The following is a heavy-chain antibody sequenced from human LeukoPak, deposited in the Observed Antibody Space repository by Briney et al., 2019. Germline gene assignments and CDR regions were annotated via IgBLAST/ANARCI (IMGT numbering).Heavy chain of an antibody. V-gene: IGHV4-39*01. D-gene: IGHD5-18*01. CDR1: GGSISSSSYY. CDR3: ARLGAGHGYWLDY. J-gene: IGHJ4*02. CDR2: IYYSGST. Sequence: SETLSLTCTVSGGSISSSSYYWGWIRQPPGKGLEWIGSIYYSGSTYYNPSLKSRVTISVDTSKNQFSLKLSSVTAADTAVYYCARLGAGHGYWLDYWGQGTLVTVSS.